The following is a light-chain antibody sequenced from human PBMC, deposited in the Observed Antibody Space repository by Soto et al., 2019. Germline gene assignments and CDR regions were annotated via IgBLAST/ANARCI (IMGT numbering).Light chain of an antibody. J-gene: IGKJ1*01. CDR1: QNVANY. Sequence: EIVLTQSPATLSLSPGERATLSCRASQNVANYLDWYQQTPGQAPRLLIYGASSRATGIPDRFSGSGSGTDFTLTISRLEPEDFAVYYCQQYGSSPWTFGQGTKVDI. CDR3: QQYGSSPWT. V-gene: IGKV3-20*01. CDR2: GAS.